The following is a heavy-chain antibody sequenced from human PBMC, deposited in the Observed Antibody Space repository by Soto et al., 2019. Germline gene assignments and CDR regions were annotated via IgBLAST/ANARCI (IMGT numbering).Heavy chain of an antibody. V-gene: IGHV3-30-3*01. CDR1: GFTFSSSA. CDR2: IAYDGSNK. CDR3: ARGYYDFWSGYHSAQLFDY. J-gene: IGHJ4*02. D-gene: IGHD3-3*01. Sequence: GGSLRLSCAASGFTFSSSAMHWVRQAPGKGLEWVAVIAYDGSNKYYADSVKGRFTISRDNSKNTLYLQMNSLRAEDTAVYYCARGYYDFWSGYHSAQLFDYWGQGTLVTASS.